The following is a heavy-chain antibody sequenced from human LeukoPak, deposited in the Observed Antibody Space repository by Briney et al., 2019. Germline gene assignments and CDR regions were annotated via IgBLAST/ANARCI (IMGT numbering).Heavy chain of an antibody. CDR3: AREGGFYRPLDY. CDR2: VYYSGST. Sequence: SETLSLTCTVSGGSISSYYWSWIRQPPGKGLEWIGYVYYSGSTNYNPSLKSRVTISVDTSKNQFSLNLSSVTAADTAVYYCAREGGFYRPLDYSGQGILVTVSS. D-gene: IGHD3-3*01. CDR1: GGSISSYY. J-gene: IGHJ4*02. V-gene: IGHV4-59*01.